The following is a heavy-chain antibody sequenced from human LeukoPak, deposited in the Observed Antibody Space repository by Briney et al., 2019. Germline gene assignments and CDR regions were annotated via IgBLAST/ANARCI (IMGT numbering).Heavy chain of an antibody. D-gene: IGHD5-24*01. J-gene: IGHJ4*01. CDR3: VRDNAYTFDY. CDR1: GFTFSGYS. V-gene: IGHV3-74*01. CDR2: INTNGDSA. Sequence: PGGSLRLSCAASGFTFSGYSMNWVRQVPGKGLVWVAHINTNGDSANYADSVKGRFTISRDNAKSTLSLQMNSLRAEDTAIYYCVRDNAYTFDYWGQGTLVTVSS.